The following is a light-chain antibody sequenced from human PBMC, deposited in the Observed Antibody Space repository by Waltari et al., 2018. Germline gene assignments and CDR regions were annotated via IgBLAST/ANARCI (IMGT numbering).Light chain of an antibody. CDR3: QQYGSSPLT. Sequence: EIVLTQSPGTLSLSPGERATLSCRASQSVSSSYLAWYQQKPGQAPRLLIYGASSRATGIPDRFSGSGSGTDFTLTISRLEPGDFAVYDCQQYGSSPLTFGGGTKVEIK. CDR1: QSVSSSY. V-gene: IGKV3-20*01. CDR2: GAS. J-gene: IGKJ4*01.